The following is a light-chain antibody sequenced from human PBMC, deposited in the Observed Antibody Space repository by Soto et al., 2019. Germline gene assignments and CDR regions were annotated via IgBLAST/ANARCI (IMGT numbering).Light chain of an antibody. V-gene: IGLV1-51*01. CDR2: DNN. Sequence: QSVLTQPPSVSAAPGQTVTISCSGSSSNIGLHFVSWYQQFPGTAPKLLIYDNNQRPSGIPERFSGSKTGTSATLGITGLQTGDEADYYCATWDNSLSAGVFGGGTKVTVL. CDR1: SSNIGLHF. CDR3: ATWDNSLSAGV. J-gene: IGLJ3*02.